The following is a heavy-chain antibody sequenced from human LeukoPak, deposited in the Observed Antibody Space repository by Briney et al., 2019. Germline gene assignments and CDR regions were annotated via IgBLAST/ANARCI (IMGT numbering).Heavy chain of an antibody. V-gene: IGHV4-31*03. CDR3: ARDSLQSSL. CDR1: GGSIRSGGYY. Sequence: SQTLSLTCTVSGGSIRSGGYYWSWIRQRPGQGLEWIGYIYYSGSTYYNPSLKTRFTIPVDTSKNQFSLKVHSVTAADTALYFCARDSLQSSLWGQGALVTVSS. D-gene: IGHD1-26*01. J-gene: IGHJ4*02. CDR2: IYYSGST.